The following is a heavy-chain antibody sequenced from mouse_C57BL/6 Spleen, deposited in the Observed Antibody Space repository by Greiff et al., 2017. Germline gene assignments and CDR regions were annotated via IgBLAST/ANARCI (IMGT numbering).Heavy chain of an antibody. V-gene: IGHV1-74*01. J-gene: IGHJ2*01. Sequence: QVQLQQPGAELVKPGASVKVSCKASGYTFTSYWMHWVKQRPGQGLEWIGRIHPSDSDTNYNQKFKGKATLTVDKSSSTAYMQLRSLTSEDSAVYYCAIYYGYDGNYFDYWGQGTTLTVSS. CDR2: IHPSDSDT. CDR3: AIYYGYDGNYFDY. CDR1: GYTFTSYW. D-gene: IGHD2-2*01.